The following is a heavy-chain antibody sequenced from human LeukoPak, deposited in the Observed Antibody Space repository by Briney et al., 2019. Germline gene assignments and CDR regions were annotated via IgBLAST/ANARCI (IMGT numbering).Heavy chain of an antibody. D-gene: IGHD2-2*01. CDR1: GFTFSSYA. J-gene: IGHJ4*02. CDR3: AKTREYCSSTSCFGPSFDY. CDR2: ISGSGGST. Sequence: GGSLRLSCAASGFTFSSYAMSWVRQAPGKGLEWVSAISGSGGSTYYADSVKGRFTISRDNSKNTLYLQMDSLRAEDTAVYYCAKTREYCSSTSCFGPSFDYWGQGTLVTVSS. V-gene: IGHV3-23*01.